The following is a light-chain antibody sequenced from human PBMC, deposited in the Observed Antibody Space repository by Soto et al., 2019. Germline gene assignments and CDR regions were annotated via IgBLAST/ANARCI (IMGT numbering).Light chain of an antibody. CDR2: AAS. Sequence: DIQMTQSPSSVSASVGDRVTITCRASQDISSWLAWYQQKPGKAPKLLIYAASTLQSGVPSRFSGSGSETDFTLTISNLQPEDFATYYCQQANSFPPTFGPGTKVHIK. J-gene: IGKJ3*01. V-gene: IGKV1-12*01. CDR1: QDISSW. CDR3: QQANSFPPT.